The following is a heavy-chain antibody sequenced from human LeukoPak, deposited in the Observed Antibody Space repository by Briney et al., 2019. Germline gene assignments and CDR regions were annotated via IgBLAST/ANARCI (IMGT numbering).Heavy chain of an antibody. J-gene: IGHJ3*02. CDR1: GFTFSSFE. CDR3: ARVGYSSSWHPGRAFDI. D-gene: IGHD6-13*01. V-gene: IGHV3-48*03. CDR2: ISRSGSTI. Sequence: GGSLRLSCAASGFTFSSFEMNWVRQAPGKGLEWVSYISRSGSTIYYADSVKGRFTVSRDNAKNSLYLQMNSLRAEDTAVYYCARVGYSSSWHPGRAFDIWGQGTMVTVSS.